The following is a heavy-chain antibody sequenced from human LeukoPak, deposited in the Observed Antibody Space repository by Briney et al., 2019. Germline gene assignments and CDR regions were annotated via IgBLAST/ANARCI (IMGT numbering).Heavy chain of an antibody. J-gene: IGHJ4*02. CDR3: ARPSEAAAQSYLDY. Sequence: SETLSHTRSLSRGSLCRSFWRCIRQPPGKGLEWIGYIDYSGSTNYNPSLKSRVTISADTPKTQFSLKVSSVTAADTAVYYCARPSEAAAQSYLDYWGERALVTVSS. CDR1: RGSLCRSF. V-gene: IGHV4-59*08. CDR2: IDYSGST. D-gene: IGHD6-13*01.